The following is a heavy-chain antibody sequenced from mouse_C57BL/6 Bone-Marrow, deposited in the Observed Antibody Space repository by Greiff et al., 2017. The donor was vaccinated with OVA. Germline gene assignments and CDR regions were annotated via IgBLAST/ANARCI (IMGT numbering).Heavy chain of an antibody. D-gene: IGHD2-1*01. CDR1: GYTFTSYT. J-gene: IGHJ3*01. Sequence: VQLQQSGAELARPGASVKMSCKASGYTFTSYTMHWVKQRPGPGLEWIGYINPSSGYTKYNQKFKDKATLTADKSSSPAYMQLSSLTSEDSAVYYCARRGIYYGNHFAYWGQGTLVTVSA. V-gene: IGHV1-4*01. CDR3: ARRGIYYGNHFAY. CDR2: INPSSGYT.